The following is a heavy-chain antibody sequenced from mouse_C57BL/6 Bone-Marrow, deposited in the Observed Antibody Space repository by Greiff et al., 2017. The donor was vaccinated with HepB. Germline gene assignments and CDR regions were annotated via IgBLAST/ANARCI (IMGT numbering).Heavy chain of an antibody. CDR3: AREGGYAMDY. CDR1: GYTFTSYG. Sequence: QVQLKQSGAELARPGASVKLSCKASGYTFTSYGISWVKQRTGQGLEWIGEIYPRSGNTYYNEKFKGKATLTADKSSSTAYMALRSLTSEDSAVYFCAREGGYAMDYWGQGTSVTVSS. J-gene: IGHJ4*01. CDR2: IYPRSGNT. V-gene: IGHV1-81*01.